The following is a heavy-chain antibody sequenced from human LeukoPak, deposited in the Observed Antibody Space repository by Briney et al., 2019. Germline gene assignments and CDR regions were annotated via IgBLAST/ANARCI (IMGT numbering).Heavy chain of an antibody. CDR3: AGGEILTGHYTFDY. J-gene: IGHJ4*02. CDR2: ISGSGGST. V-gene: IGHV3-23*01. D-gene: IGHD3-9*01. CDR1: GFTVSSYA. Sequence: GGSLRLSCAASGFTVSSYAMSWVRQAPGKGREWVSSISGSGGSTYYADSVKGRFPISRDNSKNTLYLQMNSLRAEDTAVYYCAGGEILTGHYTFDYWGQGTLVTVSS.